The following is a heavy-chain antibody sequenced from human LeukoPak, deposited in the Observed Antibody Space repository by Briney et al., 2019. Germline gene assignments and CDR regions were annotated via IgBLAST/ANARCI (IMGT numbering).Heavy chain of an antibody. J-gene: IGHJ6*02. Sequence: PSETLSLTCTVSGGSISSYYWSWIRQPPGKGLEWLWYIYYSGSTNYNPSLKSRVTISVDTSKNQFSLKLSSVTAADTAVYYCARGPGSLWFNYWGQGTTVTVSS. CDR3: ARGPGSLWFNY. V-gene: IGHV4-59*01. D-gene: IGHD1-1*01. CDR2: IYYSGST. CDR1: GGSISSYY.